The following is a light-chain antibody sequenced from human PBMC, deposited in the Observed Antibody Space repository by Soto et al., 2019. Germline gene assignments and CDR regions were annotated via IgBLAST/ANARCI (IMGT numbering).Light chain of an antibody. Sequence: DIQMTQSPSSLSVSVGDRVTITCRACQSITNYLNWYQQKPGKAPKLLVYAASSLQSGGPSRFSGNGTGTDYTRTIGSLQPEECASYYCQHSDSYPYTFGQGTKLQI. V-gene: IGKV1-39*01. CDR3: QHSDSYPYT. CDR2: AAS. CDR1: QSITNY. J-gene: IGKJ2*01.